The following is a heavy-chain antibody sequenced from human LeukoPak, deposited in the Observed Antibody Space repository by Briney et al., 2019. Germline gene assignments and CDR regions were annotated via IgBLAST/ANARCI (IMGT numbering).Heavy chain of an antibody. Sequence: SVKVSCKASGGTFSSYTINWVRQAPGQGLAWMGGIIPIFGAANYAQNFRGRVTITADESTSTAYMELSSLRSEDTAMYYCARGSVDMATSTWDGVDYWGQGTLVTVSS. CDR2: IIPIFGAA. D-gene: IGHD5-24*01. V-gene: IGHV1-69*13. CDR1: GGTFSSYT. J-gene: IGHJ4*02. CDR3: ARGSVDMATSTWDGVDY.